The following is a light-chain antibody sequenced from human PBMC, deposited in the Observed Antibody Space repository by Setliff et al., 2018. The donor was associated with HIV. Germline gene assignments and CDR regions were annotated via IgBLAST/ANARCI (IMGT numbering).Light chain of an antibody. J-gene: IGLJ2*01. Sequence: QSVLTQPPSASGTPGQRVTISCSGSSSNIGRNTVNWYQQFPRMAPKLLIYGNDRRPSGVPDRFSGSKSGISASLAISGLQSEDEADYYCASWDANLEGPSFGGGTKVTVL. CDR3: ASWDANLEGPS. CDR2: GND. V-gene: IGLV1-44*01. CDR1: SSNIGRNT.